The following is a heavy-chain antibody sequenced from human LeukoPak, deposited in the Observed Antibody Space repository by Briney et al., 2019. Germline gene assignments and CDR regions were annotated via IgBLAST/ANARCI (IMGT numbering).Heavy chain of an antibody. J-gene: IGHJ4*02. Sequence: SETLSLTCTVSGGSISSYYWSWVRQPAGKGLEWIGRIYTSGSTNYNPSLKSRVAMSVDTSKNQFPLKLSSVTAADTAVYYCARTSRSWYSYYFDYWGQGTLVTVSS. D-gene: IGHD6-13*01. CDR2: IYTSGST. V-gene: IGHV4-4*07. CDR3: ARTSRSWYSYYFDY. CDR1: GGSISSYY.